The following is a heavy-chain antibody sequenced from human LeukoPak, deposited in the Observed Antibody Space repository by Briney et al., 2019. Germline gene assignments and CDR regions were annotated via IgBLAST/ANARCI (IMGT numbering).Heavy chain of an antibody. CDR3: AIPRETMIVVANGGGFDY. V-gene: IGHV1-69*13. CDR1: GGTFSSYA. D-gene: IGHD3-22*01. Sequence: ASVKVSCKASGGTFSSYAISWVRQAPGQGLEWMGGIIPIFGTANYAQKFQGRVTITADESTSTAYMELSSLRSEDTAVYYCAIPRETMIVVANGGGFDYWGQGTLVTVSS. J-gene: IGHJ4*02. CDR2: IIPIFGTA.